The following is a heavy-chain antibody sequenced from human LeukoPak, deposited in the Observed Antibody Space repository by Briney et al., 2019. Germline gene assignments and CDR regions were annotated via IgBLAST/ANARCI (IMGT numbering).Heavy chain of an antibody. Sequence: PGGSLRLSCEVSGSTFSSYGMHWVRQAPGKGLEWVAVISYDGSNKYYADSVKGRFTISRDNSKNTLYLQMNSLRAEDTAVYYCAKTLARYSYGLDAFDIWGQGTMVTVSS. V-gene: IGHV3-30*18. J-gene: IGHJ3*02. CDR1: GSTFSSYG. CDR2: ISYDGSNK. CDR3: AKTLARYSYGLDAFDI. D-gene: IGHD5-18*01.